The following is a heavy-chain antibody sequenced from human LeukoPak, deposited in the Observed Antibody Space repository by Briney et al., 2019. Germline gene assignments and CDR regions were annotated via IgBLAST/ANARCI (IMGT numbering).Heavy chain of an antibody. Sequence: SETLSLTCAVYGGSFSSYYWSWIRQPPGKGLEWIGYIYYSGSTNYNPSLKSRVTISVDTSKNQFSLKLSSVTAAGTAVYYCARTTEGGYTYDYFYYYYMDVWGKGTTVTISS. J-gene: IGHJ6*03. CDR3: ARTTEGGYTYDYFYYYYMDV. CDR2: IYYSGST. CDR1: GGSFSSYY. D-gene: IGHD5-18*01. V-gene: IGHV4-59*01.